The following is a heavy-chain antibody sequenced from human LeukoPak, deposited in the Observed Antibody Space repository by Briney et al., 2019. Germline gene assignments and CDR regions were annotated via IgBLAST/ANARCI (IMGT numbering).Heavy chain of an antibody. V-gene: IGHV1-2*02. J-gene: IGHJ3*02. D-gene: IGHD3-22*01. Sequence: GGSLRLSCAASGFTFSSYGMHWVRQAPGQGLEWMGWINPNSGGTNYAQKFQGRVTMTRDTSISTAYMELSRLRSDDTAVYYCARSHAITMIVVVTPSDDAFDIWGQGTMVTVSS. CDR2: INPNSGGT. CDR1: GFTFSSYG. CDR3: ARSHAITMIVVVTPSDDAFDI.